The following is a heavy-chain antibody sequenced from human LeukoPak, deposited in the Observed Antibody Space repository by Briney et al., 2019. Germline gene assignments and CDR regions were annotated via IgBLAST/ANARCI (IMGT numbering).Heavy chain of an antibody. CDR2: ISGSGGST. V-gene: IGHV3-23*01. CDR1: GFTFSSYG. CDR3: ARDTLGSGSYYNVLFPDY. D-gene: IGHD3-10*01. J-gene: IGHJ4*02. Sequence: GGTLRLSCAASGFTFSSYGMSWVRQAPGKGLEWVSAISGSGGSTYYADSVKGRFTISRDNSKNTLYLQMNSLRAEDTAVYYCARDTLGSGSYYNVLFPDYWGQGTLVTVSS.